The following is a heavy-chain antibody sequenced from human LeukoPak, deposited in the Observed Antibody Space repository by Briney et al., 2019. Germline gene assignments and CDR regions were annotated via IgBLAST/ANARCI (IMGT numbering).Heavy chain of an antibody. CDR2: INLTSGGT. V-gene: IGHV1-2*02. Sequence: GASVKVSCKASGYTXTGYYMHWLRQAPGQGLEWMGWINLTSGGTNDAQNFQGRVTMTRDTSISTAYMELSRLGSDDTAVYYCARGSSLSGSKLASDFWGQGTMVTVSS. D-gene: IGHD1-26*01. J-gene: IGHJ3*01. CDR3: ARGSSLSGSKLASDF. CDR1: GYTXTGYY.